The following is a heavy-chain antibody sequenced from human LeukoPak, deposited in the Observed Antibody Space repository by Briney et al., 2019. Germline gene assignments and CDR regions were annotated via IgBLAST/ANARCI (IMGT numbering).Heavy chain of an antibody. V-gene: IGHV3-30-3*01. CDR3: ARDPRTYYYDSSGS. D-gene: IGHD3-22*01. CDR1: GFTFSSYA. Sequence: PGGSLRLSCAASGFTFSSYAMHWVRQAPGKGLEWVAVISYDGSNKYYADSVKGRFTISRDNSKNTLYLQMNSLRAEDTAVYYCARDPRTYYYDSSGSWGQGTLVTVSS. CDR2: ISYDGSNK. J-gene: IGHJ5*02.